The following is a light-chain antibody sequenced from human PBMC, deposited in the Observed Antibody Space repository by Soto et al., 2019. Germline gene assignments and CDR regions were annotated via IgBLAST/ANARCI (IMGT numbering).Light chain of an antibody. Sequence: EIVLTQSPGTLSLSPGARATLSCRASQSVSSSYLAWYPQKPGQAPRLLIYGASSRATGIPDRFSGSESGTAFTLNISRLEPEDFAVYYCPQYGSSPLVTVGQGTKLEIK. V-gene: IGKV3-20*01. CDR1: QSVSSSY. J-gene: IGKJ2*01. CDR2: GAS. CDR3: PQYGSSPLVT.